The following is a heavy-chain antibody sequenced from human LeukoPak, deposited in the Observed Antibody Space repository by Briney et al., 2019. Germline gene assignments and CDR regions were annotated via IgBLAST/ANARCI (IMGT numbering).Heavy chain of an antibody. V-gene: IGHV3-23*01. J-gene: IGHJ4*02. CDR2: ISGSGGST. CDR1: GFTFSSYA. Sequence: GGSLRLSCAASGFTFSSYAMSWVRQAPGKGLEWVSAISGSGGSTYYADSVKGRFTISRDNSKSTLYLQMNSLRVEDTAVYYCARGGYCSSTSCYLDYWGQGTLVTVSS. D-gene: IGHD2-2*01. CDR3: ARGGYCSSTSCYLDY.